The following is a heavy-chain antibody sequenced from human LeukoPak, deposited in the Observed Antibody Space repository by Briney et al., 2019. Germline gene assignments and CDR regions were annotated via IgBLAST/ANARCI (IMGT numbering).Heavy chain of an antibody. CDR2: IRYDGSNK. J-gene: IGHJ5*02. CDR1: GFTSSSYG. CDR3: AKDLFEDLSVGATQPNWFDP. Sequence: GGSLRLSCAASGFTSSSYGMHWVRQAPGKGLEWVAFIRYDGSNKYYADSVKGRFTISRDNSKNTLYLQMNSLRAEDTAVYYCAKDLFEDLSVGATQPNWFDPWGQGTLVTVSS. D-gene: IGHD1-26*01. V-gene: IGHV3-30*02.